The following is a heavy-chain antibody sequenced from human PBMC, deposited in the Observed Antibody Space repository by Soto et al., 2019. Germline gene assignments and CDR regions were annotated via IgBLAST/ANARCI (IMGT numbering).Heavy chain of an antibody. Sequence: GGSLRLSSAASGFTFSSYWMSWVRQAPGKRLEWVANIKQDGSEKYYVDSVKGRFTISRDNAKNSLYLQMNSLRAEDTAVYYCARVIYYDFWSGYSIRDYYYMDVWGKGTTVTVSS. CDR2: IKQDGSEK. J-gene: IGHJ6*03. CDR3: ARVIYYDFWSGYSIRDYYYMDV. D-gene: IGHD3-3*01. CDR1: GFTFSSYW. V-gene: IGHV3-7*01.